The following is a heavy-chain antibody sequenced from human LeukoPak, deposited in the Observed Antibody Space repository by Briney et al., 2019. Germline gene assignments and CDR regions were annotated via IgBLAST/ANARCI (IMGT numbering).Heavy chain of an antibody. D-gene: IGHD6-13*01. Sequence: SQTLSLTCTVSGGSISSYFWSWMRQPPGKTLEWLVYISSSGSSNYHPSLKSRVTISLATSKNQFSLKLTSVSAADTAVYYCARSDTHHRHSSSWHFDYWGQGTLVTVSS. CDR2: ISSSGSS. J-gene: IGHJ4*02. CDR3: ARSDTHHRHSSSWHFDY. CDR1: GGSISSYF. V-gene: IGHV4-59*01.